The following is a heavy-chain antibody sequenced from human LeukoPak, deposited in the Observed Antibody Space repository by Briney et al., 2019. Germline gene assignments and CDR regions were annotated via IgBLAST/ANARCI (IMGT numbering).Heavy chain of an antibody. Sequence: GGSLRLSCAASGFTFSSYGMHWVRQAPGKGLEWVANIKQDGSEKYYVDSVKGRFTISRDNAKNSLYLQMNSLRAEDTAVYYCAREGPGGMADYWGQGTLVTVSS. CDR3: AREGPGGMADY. D-gene: IGHD5-24*01. V-gene: IGHV3-7*01. CDR1: GFTFSSYG. J-gene: IGHJ4*02. CDR2: IKQDGSEK.